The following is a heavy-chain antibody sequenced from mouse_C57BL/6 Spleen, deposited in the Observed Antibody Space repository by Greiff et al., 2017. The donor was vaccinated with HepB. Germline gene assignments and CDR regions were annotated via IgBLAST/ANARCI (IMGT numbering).Heavy chain of an antibody. CDR3: ASPHSSGYEDYAMDY. CDR2: INPSNGGT. D-gene: IGHD3-2*02. J-gene: IGHJ4*01. Sequence: QVQLQQPGTELVKPGASVKLSCKASGYTFTSYWMHWVKQRPGQGLEWIGNINPSNGGTNYNEKFKSKATLTVDKSSSTAYMQLSSLTSEDSAVYYCASPHSSGYEDYAMDYWGQGTSVTVSS. CDR1: GYTFTSYW. V-gene: IGHV1-53*01.